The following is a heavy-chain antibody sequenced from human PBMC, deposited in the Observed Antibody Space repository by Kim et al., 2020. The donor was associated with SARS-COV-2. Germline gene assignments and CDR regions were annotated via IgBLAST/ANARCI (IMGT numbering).Heavy chain of an antibody. CDR2: IWYDGSNK. D-gene: IGHD2-2*02. J-gene: IGHJ4*02. CDR3: ARDGVGRDAAIDY. Sequence: VGSLRLSCAASGFTFSSYGMHWVRQAPGKGLEWVAVIWYDGSNKYYADSMKGRFTISRDNSKNTLYLQMNSLRAEDTAVYYCARDGVGRDAAIDYWGQGT. CDR1: GFTFSSYG. V-gene: IGHV3-33*01.